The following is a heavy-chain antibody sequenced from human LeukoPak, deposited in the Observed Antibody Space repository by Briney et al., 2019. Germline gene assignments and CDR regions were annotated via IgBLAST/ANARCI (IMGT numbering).Heavy chain of an antibody. V-gene: IGHV4-34*01. Sequence: SETLSLTCAVYGGSFSGYYWSWIRQPPGKGLEWIGEINHSGGTNYNPSLKSRVTISVDTSKNQFSLKLSSVTAADTAVYYCARGCTSYCSSTSCYTVYYFDYWGQGTLVTVSS. D-gene: IGHD2-2*02. CDR1: GGSFSGYY. CDR2: INHSGGT. CDR3: ARGCTSYCSSTSCYTVYYFDY. J-gene: IGHJ4*02.